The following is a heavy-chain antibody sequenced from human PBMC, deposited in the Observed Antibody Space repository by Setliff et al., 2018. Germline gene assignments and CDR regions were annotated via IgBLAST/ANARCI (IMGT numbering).Heavy chain of an antibody. CDR1: GGTFSSYA. CDR2: IIPTFGTA. J-gene: IGHJ4*02. CDR3: ARVQQLGTFDY. D-gene: IGHD6-13*01. V-gene: IGHV1-69*13. Sequence: SVKVSCKASGGTFSSYAISWVRQAPGQGLEWMGGIIPTFGTANYAQKLQGRVTITADESTSTAYMELSSLRSEDTAVYYCARVQQLGTFDYWSQGTLVTVSS.